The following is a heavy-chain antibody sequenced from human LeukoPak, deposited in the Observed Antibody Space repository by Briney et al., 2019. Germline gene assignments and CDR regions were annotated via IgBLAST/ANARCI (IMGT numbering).Heavy chain of an antibody. CDR3: AIDLLFYYYYYVDV. D-gene: IGHD2/OR15-2a*01. CDR2: IYYSGST. CDR1: GGSISSSGYY. J-gene: IGHJ6*03. V-gene: IGHV4-39*07. Sequence: PSETLSLTCTVSGGSISSSGYYWGWIREPPGKGLGWIGSIYYSGSTYYNPSLKSRVTISIDTSKNQFSLKLSSVTAADTAVYYCAIDLLFYYYYYVDVWGKGTTVTVSS.